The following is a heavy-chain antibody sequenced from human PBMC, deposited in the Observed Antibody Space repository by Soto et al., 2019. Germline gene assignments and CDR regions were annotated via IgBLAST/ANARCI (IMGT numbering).Heavy chain of an antibody. CDR3: TRDGDGSGFFSDF. Sequence: GGSLRLPCVASWFTCVDYNRHWVLKAPGKGLEWVSFISGRGNTIYYADSVKGRFTISRDNAKNSLYLLMNSLRAEDTAVYYCTRDGDGSGFFSDFWGQGALVPVSS. J-gene: IGHJ4*02. D-gene: IGHD3-22*01. CDR2: ISGRGNTI. V-gene: IGHV3-48*01. CDR1: WFTCVDYN.